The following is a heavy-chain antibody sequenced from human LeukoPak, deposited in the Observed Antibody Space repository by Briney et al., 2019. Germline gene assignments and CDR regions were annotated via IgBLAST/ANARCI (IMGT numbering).Heavy chain of an antibody. CDR1: GFTFSSYW. J-gene: IGHJ4*02. D-gene: IGHD5-18*01. CDR3: ARDPAQLRGYSYGASFFDY. CDR2: IKQDGSEK. Sequence: GGSLRLSCAASGFTFSSYWMSWVRQAPGKGLEWVANIKQDGSEKYYVDSVKGRFTISRDNAKNSLYLQMNSLRAEDTAVYYCARDPAQLRGYSYGASFFDYWGQGTLVTVPS. V-gene: IGHV3-7*01.